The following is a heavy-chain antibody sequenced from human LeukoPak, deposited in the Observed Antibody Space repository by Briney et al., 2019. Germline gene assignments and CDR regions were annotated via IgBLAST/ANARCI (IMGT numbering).Heavy chain of an antibody. D-gene: IGHD3-22*01. CDR3: AKGYYYDSSGYYRLGYFDY. J-gene: IGHJ4*02. CDR1: GFTFSSYA. Sequence: GGSLRLSCAASGFTFSSYAMSWVRQAPGKGLEWVSPISGSGGSTYYADSVKGRFTISRDNSKNTLYLQMNSLRAEDTTVYYCAKGYYYDSSGYYRLGYFDYWGQGTLVTVSS. V-gene: IGHV3-23*01. CDR2: ISGSGGST.